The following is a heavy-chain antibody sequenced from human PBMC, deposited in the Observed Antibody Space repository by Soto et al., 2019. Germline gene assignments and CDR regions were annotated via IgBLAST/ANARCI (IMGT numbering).Heavy chain of an antibody. CDR2: ISGSGGST. D-gene: IGHD2-2*01. CDR3: AMVVVVPAGNFDY. CDR1: GFTFSSYA. V-gene: IGHV3-23*01. J-gene: IGHJ4*02. Sequence: PGGSLRLCCAASGFTFSSYAMSWVRQAPGKGLEWVSAISGSGGSTYYADSVKGRFTISRDNSKNTLYLQMNSLRAEDTAVYYCAMVVVVPAGNFDYWGQGTLVTVSS.